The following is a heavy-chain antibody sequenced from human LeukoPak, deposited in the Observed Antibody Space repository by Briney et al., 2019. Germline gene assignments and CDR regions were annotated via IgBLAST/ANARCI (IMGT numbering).Heavy chain of an antibody. V-gene: IGHV4-30-2*01. D-gene: IGHD3-22*01. CDR1: GGSISSGGYS. CDR3: ARTTYYYDSSGYTFDY. J-gene: IGHJ4*02. Sequence: PSETLSLTCAVSGGSISSGGYSWSCIRQPPGKGLECIGYIYHSGSTYYNPSLKSRVTISVDRSKNQFSLKLSSVTAADTAVYYCARTTYYYDSSGYTFDYWGQGTLVTVSS. CDR2: IYHSGST.